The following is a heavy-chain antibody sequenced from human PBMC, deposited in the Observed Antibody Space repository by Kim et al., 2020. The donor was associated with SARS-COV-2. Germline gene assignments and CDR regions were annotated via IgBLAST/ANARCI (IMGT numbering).Heavy chain of an antibody. CDR3: AKPWDSSSWQNIYYYYYGMDV. D-gene: IGHD6-13*01. CDR1: GFTFSSYA. V-gene: IGHV3-23*01. J-gene: IGHJ6*02. Sequence: GGSLRLSCAASGFTFSSYAMSWVRQAPGKGLEWVSAISGSGGSTYYADSVKGRFTISRDNSKNTLYLQMNSLRAEDTAVYYCAKPWDSSSWQNIYYYYYGMDVWGQGTTVTVSS. CDR2: ISGSGGST.